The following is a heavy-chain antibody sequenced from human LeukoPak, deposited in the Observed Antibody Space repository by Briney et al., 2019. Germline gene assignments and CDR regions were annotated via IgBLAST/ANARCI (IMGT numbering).Heavy chain of an antibody. V-gene: IGHV4-59*12. CDR1: GGSISSYY. CDR3: ARGEQWLGSWFDY. Sequence: SETLSLTCTVSGGSISSYYWSWIRQPPGKGLEWIGYIYYSGSTYYNPSLKSRVTISVDTSKNQFSLKLSSVTAADTAVYYCARGEQWLGSWFDYWGQGTLVTVSS. J-gene: IGHJ4*02. D-gene: IGHD6-19*01. CDR2: IYYSGST.